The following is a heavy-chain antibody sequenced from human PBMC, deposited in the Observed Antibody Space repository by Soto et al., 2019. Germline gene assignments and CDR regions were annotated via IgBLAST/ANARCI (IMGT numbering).Heavy chain of an antibody. Sequence: EVQLVESGGGLVQPGGSLRLSCAASGFTFSSYSMHWVRQAPGKGLVWVSRINSDGSSTSYADSVKGRFTISRDNAKNTLYLTMNSLRAEDTAVYYCAVAVAGPTAIGYWGQGTLVTVSS. CDR3: AVAVAGPTAIGY. CDR2: INSDGSST. D-gene: IGHD6-19*01. CDR1: GFTFSSYS. J-gene: IGHJ4*02. V-gene: IGHV3-74*01.